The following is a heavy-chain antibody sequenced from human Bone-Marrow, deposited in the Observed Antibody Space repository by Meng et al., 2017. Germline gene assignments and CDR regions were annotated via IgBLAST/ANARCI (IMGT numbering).Heavy chain of an antibody. CDR1: SGSINIYF. CDR3: ARAIATRPDVFDY. D-gene: IGHD6-6*01. J-gene: IGHJ4*02. Sequence: QLTRSGPALVRPSETLSLPCTGSSGSINIYFWSWIRQPPGKGPEWIGYISYSGSTNYNPSLKSRVTISVDTSKNQFSLKLSSVTAADTAVYYCARAIATRPDVFDYWGQGTLVTVSS. V-gene: IGHV4-59*01. CDR2: ISYSGST.